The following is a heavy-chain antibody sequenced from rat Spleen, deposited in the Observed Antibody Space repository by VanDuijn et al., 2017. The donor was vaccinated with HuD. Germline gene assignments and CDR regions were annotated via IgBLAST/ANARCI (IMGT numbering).Heavy chain of an antibody. J-gene: IGHJ2*01. D-gene: IGHD1-4*01. CDR2: ISPSGDIT. V-gene: IGHV5-25*01. Sequence: EVQLVESGGGLVQPGRSLKLSCAASGLPFSSYYMAWVRQAPTKGLEWVASISPSGDITYYSDSVKGRFTISRDNAKSSLYLQMNSLRSEDTATYYCTRGGSYFDYWGQGVMVTVSS. CDR1: GLPFSSYY. CDR3: TRGGSYFDY.